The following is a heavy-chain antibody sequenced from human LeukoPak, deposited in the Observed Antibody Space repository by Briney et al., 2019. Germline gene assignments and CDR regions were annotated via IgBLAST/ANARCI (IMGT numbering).Heavy chain of an antibody. Sequence: SGPTLVNPTQTLTLTCTFSGFSLSSNGAGVGWIRQPPGQALEWLPLIYWGGDRRYNPSLKSRITITKATSKNQVRLTMTNLDPADTATYYCARTFYDFYSNEHDAFDFWSQGTMVTVSS. V-gene: IGHV2-5*02. J-gene: IGHJ3*01. D-gene: IGHD3-3*01. CDR3: ARTFYDFYSNEHDAFDF. CDR2: IYWGGDR. CDR1: GFSLSSNGAG.